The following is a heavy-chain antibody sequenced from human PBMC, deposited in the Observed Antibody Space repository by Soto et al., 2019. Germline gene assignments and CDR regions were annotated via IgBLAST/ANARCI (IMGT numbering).Heavy chain of an antibody. D-gene: IGHD3-22*01. CDR2: INPSGGST. J-gene: IGHJ3*02. V-gene: IGHV1-46*01. Sequence: ASVKVSCKASGYTFTSYYMHWVRQAPGQGLEWMGIINPSGGSTSYAQKFQGRVTMTRDTSTSTVYMELSSLRSEDTAVYYCARDQKEFGDYYDSSGLPGAFDIWGQGTMVTVSS. CDR3: ARDQKEFGDYYDSSGLPGAFDI. CDR1: GYTFTSYY.